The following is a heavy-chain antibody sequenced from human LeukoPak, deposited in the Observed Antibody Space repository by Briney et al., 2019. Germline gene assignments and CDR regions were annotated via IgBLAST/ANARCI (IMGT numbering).Heavy chain of an antibody. CDR2: IYSSETT. V-gene: IGHV4-4*08. Sequence: SETLSLTCSVSGGSITSYHWRWIRQPPGKGLEWIGYIYSSETTNYKSSLKSRVTISADTSKNQFSLKLTSVTAADTAIYYCARRNDFDIWGQGTMVTVSS. CDR3: ARRNDFDI. CDR1: GGSITSYH. J-gene: IGHJ3*02.